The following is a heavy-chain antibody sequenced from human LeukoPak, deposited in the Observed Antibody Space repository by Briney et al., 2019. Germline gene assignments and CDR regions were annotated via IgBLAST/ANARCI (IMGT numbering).Heavy chain of an antibody. CDR2: MSYDGFNK. Sequence: SGGSLRLSCAASGFTFSSYAMHWVRQSLGKGLEWVAVMSYDGFNKYYADSGKGRFTISRDNSKNALYLQMNSLRAEDTAVYYCAKTKGYSYGYYFDYWGQGTLVTVSS. CDR1: GFTFSSYA. D-gene: IGHD5-18*01. J-gene: IGHJ4*02. V-gene: IGHV3-30*18. CDR3: AKTKGYSYGYYFDY.